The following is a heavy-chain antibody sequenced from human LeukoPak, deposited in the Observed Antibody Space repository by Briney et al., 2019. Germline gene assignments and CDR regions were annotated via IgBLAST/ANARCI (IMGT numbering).Heavy chain of an antibody. Sequence: ASVKVSCKASGDTFSSYAISWVRQAPGQGLEWMGGIIPILGTANYAQKFQGRVTITTDESTSTAYMELSSLRSEDTAVYYCARGYSSSSRGYYYYCYMDAWGKGTTVTVSS. J-gene: IGHJ6*03. CDR2: IIPILGTA. V-gene: IGHV1-69*05. CDR1: GDTFSSYA. CDR3: ARGYSSSSRGYYYYCYMDA. D-gene: IGHD6-6*01.